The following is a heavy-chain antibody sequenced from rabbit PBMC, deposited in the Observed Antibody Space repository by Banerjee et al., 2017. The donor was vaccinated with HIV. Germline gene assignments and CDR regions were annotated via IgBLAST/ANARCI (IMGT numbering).Heavy chain of an antibody. D-gene: IGHD4-2*01. J-gene: IGHJ4*01. V-gene: IGHV1S45*01. CDR2: IDTGGGST. CDR1: GFSLSNNYV. CDR3: ARGADYAGDGFNL. Sequence: QEQLEESGGGLFQPGGSLALTCKASGFSLSNNYVMCWVRQAPGKGLEWIGCIDTGGGSTYYANWAKGRFTISKTSSTTVTLQMTSLTAADTATYFCARGADYAGDGFNLWGPGTLVTVS.